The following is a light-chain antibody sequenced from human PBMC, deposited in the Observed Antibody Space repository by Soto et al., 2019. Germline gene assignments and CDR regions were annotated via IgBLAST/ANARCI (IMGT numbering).Light chain of an antibody. CDR1: QSISSL. J-gene: IGKJ1*01. CDR2: KAS. V-gene: IGKV1-5*03. CDR3: QQYNTFWT. Sequence: DIQMTQSPSTLSASVGDRVTITCRASQSISSLLAWYQQKPGKAPKLLIYKASSLESGVPSRFSGSGSGTEFTLTSSSLQPDDFATYYCQQYNTFWTFGQGTKVEI.